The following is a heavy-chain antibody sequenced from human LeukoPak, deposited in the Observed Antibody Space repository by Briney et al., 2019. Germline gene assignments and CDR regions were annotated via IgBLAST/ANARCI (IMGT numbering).Heavy chain of an antibody. D-gene: IGHD3-10*01. Sequence: ASVKVSCKASGYTFTSYGISWVRQAPGQGLEWMGWISAYNGNTNYAQKPQGRVTMTTDTSTSTAYMELRSLRSDDTAVYYCARVPETMVRGVIILWSAFDIWGQGTMVTVSS. V-gene: IGHV1-18*01. CDR1: GYTFTSYG. CDR2: ISAYNGNT. J-gene: IGHJ3*02. CDR3: ARVPETMVRGVIILWSAFDI.